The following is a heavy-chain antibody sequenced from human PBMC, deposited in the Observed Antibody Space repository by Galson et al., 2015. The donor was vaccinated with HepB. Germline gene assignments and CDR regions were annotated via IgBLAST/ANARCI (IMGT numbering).Heavy chain of an antibody. Sequence: SLRLSCAFSGFTFRNYWMTWVRQAPGKGLEWVANIDQHGNEKYYVDSVKGRFTLSRDNAKNSLYLQMNSLRAEDTAVYFCARDVGDGYSLGVGRFDFRGQGTMVIVSS. CDR2: IDQHGNEK. CDR3: ARDVGDGYSLGVGRFDF. CDR1: GFTFRNYW. D-gene: IGHD5-24*01. V-gene: IGHV3-7*01. J-gene: IGHJ3*01.